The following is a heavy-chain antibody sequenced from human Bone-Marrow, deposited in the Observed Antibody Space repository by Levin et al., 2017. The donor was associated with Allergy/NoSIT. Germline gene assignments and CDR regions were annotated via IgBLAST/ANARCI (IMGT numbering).Heavy chain of an antibody. CDR3: AKDLGLRRYDWLFYFDH. J-gene: IGHJ4*02. CDR1: GFSLSDFG. CDR2: ISSDGRNT. Sequence: GGSLRLSCAASGFSLSDFGMHWVRQAPGKGLEWVAVISSDGRNTYYADSVKGRFTISRDTSKNTLFLQMSTLRADHTAVYYCAKDLGLRRYDWLFYFDHWGQGILLTVSS. V-gene: IGHV3-30*18. D-gene: IGHD3-16*01.